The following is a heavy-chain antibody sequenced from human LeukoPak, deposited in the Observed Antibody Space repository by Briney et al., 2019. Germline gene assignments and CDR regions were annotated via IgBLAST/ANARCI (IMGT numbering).Heavy chain of an antibody. D-gene: IGHD6-6*01. V-gene: IGHV3-21*01. Sequence: GGSLRLSCAASGFTFSSYSMNWVRQAPGKGLEWVSSISSSSSYIYYADSVKGRFTISRDNAKNSLYLQMNSLRAEDTAVYYCGRGIGWSSSSNNGGRFYYYMDVWGKGTTVTVSS. CDR3: GRGIGWSSSSNNGGRFYYYMDV. CDR1: GFTFSSYS. CDR2: ISSSSSYI. J-gene: IGHJ6*03.